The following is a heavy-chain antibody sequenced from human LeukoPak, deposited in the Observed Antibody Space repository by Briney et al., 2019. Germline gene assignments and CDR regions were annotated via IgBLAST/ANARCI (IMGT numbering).Heavy chain of an antibody. CDR1: GFTFSSYS. CDR3: ARDRAGYSSSSDAFDL. CDR2: ISSSSSTI. Sequence: GGSLRLSCAASGFTFSSYSMNWVRQAPGKGLEWVSYISSSSSTIYYADSVKGRFTISRDNAKNSLYLQMNSLRVEDMALYYCARDRAGYSSSSDAFDLWGQGTMVTVSS. D-gene: IGHD6-13*01. J-gene: IGHJ3*01. V-gene: IGHV3-48*04.